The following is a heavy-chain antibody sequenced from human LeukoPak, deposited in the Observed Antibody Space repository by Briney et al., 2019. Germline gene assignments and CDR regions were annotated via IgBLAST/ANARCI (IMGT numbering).Heavy chain of an antibody. J-gene: IGHJ4*02. CDR2: IHYIGST. CDR3: AREERGCFDY. D-gene: IGHD1-26*01. CDR1: GGAISTYY. V-gene: IGHV4-59*01. Sequence: PSGTLSLTPTVSGGAISTYYWSWSRQPPGKGREWSGYIHYIGSTKYNTTLKSRVTISVDTSKNKFSPKLSSVTAADTAVYYCAREERGCFDYWGQGTLVTVSS.